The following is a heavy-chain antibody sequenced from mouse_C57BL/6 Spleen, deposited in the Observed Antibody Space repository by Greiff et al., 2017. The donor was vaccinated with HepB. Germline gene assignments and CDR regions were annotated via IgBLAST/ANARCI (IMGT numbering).Heavy chain of an antibody. Sequence: QVQLQQPGAELVRPGSSVKLSCKASGYTFTSYWMHWVKQRPIQGLEWIGNIDPSDSETHYNQKFKDKATLTVDKSSSTAYMQLSSLTSEDSAVYYCAREYDYDWGYFDVWGTGTTVTVSS. V-gene: IGHV1-52*01. CDR3: AREYDYDWGYFDV. D-gene: IGHD2-4*01. CDR2: IDPSDSET. J-gene: IGHJ1*03. CDR1: GYTFTSYW.